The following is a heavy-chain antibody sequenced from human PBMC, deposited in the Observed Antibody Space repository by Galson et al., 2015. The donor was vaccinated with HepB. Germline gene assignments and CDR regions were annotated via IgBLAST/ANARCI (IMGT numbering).Heavy chain of an antibody. CDR3: AKGAVVVPAAISTPRSSFYYGMDV. V-gene: IGHV3-53*01. CDR2: IYSGGST. CDR1: GFTVSSNY. J-gene: IGHJ6*02. Sequence: SLRLSCAASGFTVSSNYMSWVRQAPGKGLEWVSVIYSGGSTYYADSVKGRFTISRDNSKNTLYLQMNSLRAEDTAVYYCAKGAVVVPAAISTPRSSFYYGMDVWGQGTTVTVSS. D-gene: IGHD2-2*02.